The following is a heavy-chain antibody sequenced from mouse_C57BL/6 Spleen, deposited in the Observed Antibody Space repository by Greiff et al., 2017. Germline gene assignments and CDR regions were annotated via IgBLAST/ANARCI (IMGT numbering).Heavy chain of an antibody. D-gene: IGHD1-1*01. CDR2: INPNYGTT. J-gene: IGHJ2*01. Sequence: VQLQQSGPELVKPGASVKISCKASGYSFTDYNMNWVKQSNGKSLEWIGVINPNYGTTSYNQKFKGKSTLTVDQSASTAYMQLNSLTSEDSAVYYCARSDYDGSSPYDDYWGQGTTLTVSS. CDR1: GYSFTDYN. CDR3: ARSDYDGSSPYDDY. V-gene: IGHV1-39*01.